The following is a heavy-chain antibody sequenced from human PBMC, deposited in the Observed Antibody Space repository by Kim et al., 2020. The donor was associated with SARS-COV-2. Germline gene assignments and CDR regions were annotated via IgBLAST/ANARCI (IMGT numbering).Heavy chain of an antibody. V-gene: IGHV3-48*03. CDR1: GFTFSSYE. Sequence: GGSLRLSCAASGFTFSSYEMNWVRQAPGKGLEWVSYISSSGSTIYYADSVKGRFTISRDNAKNSLYLQMNSLRAEDTAVYYCARDRALGRTYYYDSSGSHNDAFDIWGQGTMVTVAS. CDR2: ISSSGSTI. J-gene: IGHJ3*02. CDR3: ARDRALGRTYYYDSSGSHNDAFDI. D-gene: IGHD3-22*01.